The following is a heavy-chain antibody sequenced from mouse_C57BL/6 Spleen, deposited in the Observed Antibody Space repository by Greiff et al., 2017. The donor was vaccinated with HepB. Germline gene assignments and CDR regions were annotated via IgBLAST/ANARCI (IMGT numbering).Heavy chain of an antibody. CDR3: ARGGYGEAWFAY. V-gene: IGHV1-63*01. D-gene: IGHD2-2*01. J-gene: IGHJ3*01. Sequence: VQLVESGAELVRPGTSVKMSCKASGYTFTNYWIGWAKQRPGHGLEWIGDIYPGGGYTNYNEKFKGKATLTADKSSSTAYMQFSSLTSEDSAIYYCARGGYGEAWFAYWGQGTLVTVSA. CDR2: IYPGGGYT. CDR1: GYTFTNYW.